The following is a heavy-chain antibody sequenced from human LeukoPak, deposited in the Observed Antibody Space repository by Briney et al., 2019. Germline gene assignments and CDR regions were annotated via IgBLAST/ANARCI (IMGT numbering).Heavy chain of an antibody. V-gene: IGHV5-51*01. D-gene: IGHD3-10*01. CDR1: GYSFTSYW. J-gene: IGHJ6*02. CDR3: ARIGSGSYYNDPSHHIYYYYGMDV. CDR2: IYPGDSDT. Sequence: GESLKISCKGSGYSFTSYWIGWVRQMPGKGLEWMGIIYPGDSDTRYSPSFQGQVTISADKSISTAYLQWSSLKASDTAMYYCARIGSGSYYNDPSHHIYYYYGMDVWGQGTTVTVSS.